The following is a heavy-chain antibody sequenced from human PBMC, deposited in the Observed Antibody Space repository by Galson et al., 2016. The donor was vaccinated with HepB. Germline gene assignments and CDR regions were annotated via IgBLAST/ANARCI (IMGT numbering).Heavy chain of an antibody. CDR3: ASLRIEKYSRLYWFDP. CDR2: GYYSGST. CDR1: GGSVSSSSYY. J-gene: IGHJ5*02. V-gene: IGHV4-39*07. D-gene: IGHD6-6*01. Sequence: LSLTCTVSGGSVSSSSYYWGWIRQPPGKGLEWIGSGYYSGSTYHNPSLKSRVTISVDTSKNQLSLKLSSVTAADTAVYYCASLRIEKYSRLYWFDPWGQGTLVTVSS.